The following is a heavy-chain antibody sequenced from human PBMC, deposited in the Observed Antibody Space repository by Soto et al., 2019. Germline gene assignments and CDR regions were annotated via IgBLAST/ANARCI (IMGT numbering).Heavy chain of an antibody. CDR3: ARESEDCSSTSCREYFQH. Sequence: QVQLVQSGAEVKKPGASVKVSCKASGYTFTSYYMHWVRQAPGQGLEWMGIINPSGGSTRYAQNFQGRVTMTRDTSTSTVYMELSSVRSEDTAVYYCARESEDCSSTSCREYFQHWGQGTLVTVSS. D-gene: IGHD2-2*01. CDR2: INPSGGST. J-gene: IGHJ1*01. CDR1: GYTFTSYY. V-gene: IGHV1-46*01.